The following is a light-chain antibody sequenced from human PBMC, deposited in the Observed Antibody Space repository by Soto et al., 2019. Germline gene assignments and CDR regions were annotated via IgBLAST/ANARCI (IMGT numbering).Light chain of an antibody. CDR3: QKYNSYSFT. CDR2: DAS. Sequence: DIQMTQSPSTLSASVGDRVTITCRASQSISSWLAWYQQKPGKAPKLLIYDASSFESGVPSRFSGSGSGTEFTLPISSLQPDDFATYYCQKYNSYSFTFGPGTKVDIK. V-gene: IGKV1-5*01. CDR1: QSISSW. J-gene: IGKJ3*01.